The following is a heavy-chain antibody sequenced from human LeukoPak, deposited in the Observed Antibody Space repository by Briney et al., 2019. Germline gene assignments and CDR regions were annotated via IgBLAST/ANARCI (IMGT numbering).Heavy chain of an antibody. CDR1: GFTFSSYS. J-gene: IGHJ6*03. CDR2: ISSSSSYI. Sequence: GGSLRLSCAASGFTFSSYSMNWVRQAPGKGLEWVSSISSSSSYIYYADSVKGRFTISRDNAKNSLYLQMNSLRAEDTAVYYCAREGITMVRGVIQSYYYYYMDVWGKGTTVTVSS. CDR3: AREGITMVRGVIQSYYYYYMDV. V-gene: IGHV3-21*01. D-gene: IGHD3-10*01.